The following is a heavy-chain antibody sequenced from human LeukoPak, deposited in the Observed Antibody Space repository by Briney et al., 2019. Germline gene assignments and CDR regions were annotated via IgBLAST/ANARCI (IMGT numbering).Heavy chain of an antibody. V-gene: IGHV5-51*01. CDR3: VGLDSSGYYYGVQD. CDR2: ILPCDPDI. D-gene: IGHD3-22*01. Sequence: GESLKISRKASGYSFTNFWIGWVRQVPGKGLEWMGIILPCDPDIRYSPSFEGQVTISDDKSNRTAYLEWSSLKASDTAMFYCVGLDSSGYYYGVQDWGQGTLVTVSS. J-gene: IGHJ1*01. CDR1: GYSFTNFW.